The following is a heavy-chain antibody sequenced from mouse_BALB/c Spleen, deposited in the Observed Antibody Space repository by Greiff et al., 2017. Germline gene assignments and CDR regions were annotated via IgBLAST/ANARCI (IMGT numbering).Heavy chain of an antibody. Sequence: QVQLKQSGAELVRPGASVTLSCKASGYTFTDYEMHWVKQTPVHGLEWIGAIDPETGGTAYNQKFKGKATLTADKSSSTAYMELRSLTSEDSAVYYCTRLYYGYGFAYWGQGTLVTVSA. CDR3: TRLYYGYGFAY. CDR1: GYTFTDYE. CDR2: IDPETGGT. D-gene: IGHD1-2*01. J-gene: IGHJ3*01. V-gene: IGHV1-15*01.